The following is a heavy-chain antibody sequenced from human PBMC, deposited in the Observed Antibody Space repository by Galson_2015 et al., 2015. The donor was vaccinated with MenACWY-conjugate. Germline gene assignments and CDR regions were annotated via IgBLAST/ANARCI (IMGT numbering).Heavy chain of an antibody. J-gene: IGHJ3*02. Sequence: ETLSLTCTVSGGSISSSSYFWGWIRQPPGKGLEWIGTISYSGSTHYNPSLNNRVTVSADTSQNQFSLNVNSVTAADTALYYCARRSARLTLGAFDIWGQGTMVTVSS. D-gene: IGHD4-23*01. V-gene: IGHV4-39*01. CDR1: GGSISSSSYF. CDR3: ARRSARLTLGAFDI. CDR2: ISYSGST.